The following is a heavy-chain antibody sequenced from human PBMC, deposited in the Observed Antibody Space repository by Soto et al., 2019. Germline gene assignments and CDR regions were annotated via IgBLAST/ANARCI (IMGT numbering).Heavy chain of an antibody. J-gene: IGHJ5*02. V-gene: IGHV3-48*01. CDR2: ISSSSSST. CDR1: GFTFSSYA. CDR3: ARHPERIAQIGWFDP. D-gene: IGHD6-13*01. Sequence: PGGSLRLSCAASGFTFSSYAMSWVRQAPGKGLEWVSYISSSSSSTYYADSVKGRFTISRDNAKNTLYLQMNSLRAEDTAVYYCARHPERIAQIGWFDPWGQGTLVTVSS.